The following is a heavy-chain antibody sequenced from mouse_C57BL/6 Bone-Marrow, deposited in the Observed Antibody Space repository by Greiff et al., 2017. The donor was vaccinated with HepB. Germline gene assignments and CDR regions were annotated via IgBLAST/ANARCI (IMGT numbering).Heavy chain of an antibody. J-gene: IGHJ4*01. CDR1: GYSITSGYY. CDR3: ARRRYYGSSYYAMDY. V-gene: IGHV3-6*01. CDR2: ISYDGSN. Sequence: VQLQQSGPGLVKPSQSLSLTCSVTGYSITSGYYWNWIRQFPGNKLEWMGYISYDGSNNYNPSLKNRISITRDTSKNQFFLKLNSVTTEDTATYYWARRRYYGSSYYAMDYWGQGTSVTVSS. D-gene: IGHD1-1*01.